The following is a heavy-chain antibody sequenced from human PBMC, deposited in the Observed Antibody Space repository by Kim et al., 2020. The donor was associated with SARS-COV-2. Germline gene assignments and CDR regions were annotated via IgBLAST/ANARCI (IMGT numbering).Heavy chain of an antibody. J-gene: IGHJ4*02. D-gene: IGHD3-10*01. CDR2: IKSKTGGGTS. CDR1: GFTFSNAG. Sequence: GGSLRLSCAASGFTFSNAGMSWVRQAPGKGLEWVCRIKSKTGGGTSDYAAPVQCTFTIERDESKNQLELQMNSLKTEATAVYDCTLPMSGTPEGFDYWGQGTLVTVSS. CDR3: TLPMSGTPEGFDY. V-gene: IGHV3-15*01.